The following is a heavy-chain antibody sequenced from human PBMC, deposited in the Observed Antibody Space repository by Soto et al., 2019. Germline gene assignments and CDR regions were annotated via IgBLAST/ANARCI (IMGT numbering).Heavy chain of an antibody. CDR2: ISAYNGNT. Sequence: ASVKVSCKXSGYTFTSYGISWVRQAPGQGLEWMGWISAYNGNTNYAQKLQGRVTMTTDTSTSTAYMELRSLRSDDTAVYYCARDSPSSGYNDASDIWGQGTMVTVSS. CDR1: GYTFTSYG. J-gene: IGHJ3*02. CDR3: ARDSPSSGYNDASDI. V-gene: IGHV1-18*01. D-gene: IGHD3-22*01.